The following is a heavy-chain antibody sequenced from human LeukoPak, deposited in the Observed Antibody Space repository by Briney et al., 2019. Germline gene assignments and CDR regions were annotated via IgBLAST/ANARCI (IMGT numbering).Heavy chain of an antibody. CDR2: IISIFDTA. Sequence: SLRVSSKASRGTFSIYTISWGRHTPGQGLEWMGGIISIFDTANYAQKFQGRVTITADESTSTAYMELSSLTSEDTGIYYCATPYCSSSSCYHAFDMWGQGTTVTVSS. D-gene: IGHD2-2*01. CDR3: ATPYCSSSSCYHAFDM. V-gene: IGHV1-69*13. CDR1: RGTFSIYT. J-gene: IGHJ3*02.